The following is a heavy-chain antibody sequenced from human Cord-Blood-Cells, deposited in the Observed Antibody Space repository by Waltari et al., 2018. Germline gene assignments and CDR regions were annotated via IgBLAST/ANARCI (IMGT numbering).Heavy chain of an antibody. D-gene: IGHD6-19*01. CDR1: GFTFSSYA. V-gene: IGHV3-23*01. CDR3: AKSPRIAVAGTDAFDI. Sequence: EVQLLESGGGLVQPGGSLRLSCAASGFTFSSYAISWVPQAPGKGLEWVSAISGSGGSTYYADSVKGRFTISRDNSKNTLYLQMNSLRAEDTAVYYCAKSPRIAVAGTDAFDIWGQGTMVTVSS. J-gene: IGHJ3*02. CDR2: ISGSGGST.